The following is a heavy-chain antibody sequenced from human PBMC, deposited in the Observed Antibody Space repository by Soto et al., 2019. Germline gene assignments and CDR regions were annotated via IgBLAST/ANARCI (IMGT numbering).Heavy chain of an antibody. D-gene: IGHD2-8*01. J-gene: IGHJ4*02. CDR1: GGSVSCSY. CDR3: ASRYRNPLKLKAY. Sequence: PSXTLCLPCAVYGGSVSCSYWSWIRQPPWTWLEWLREIHHAGSTTYTPSLKSRVTIPVDTSKTHFPAKLRSVPAADMAVYYCASRYRNPLKLKAYWGQGTLVTVSP. CDR2: IHHAGST. V-gene: IGHV4-34*01.